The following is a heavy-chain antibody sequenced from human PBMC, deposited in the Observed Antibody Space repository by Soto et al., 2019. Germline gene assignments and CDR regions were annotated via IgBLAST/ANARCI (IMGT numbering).Heavy chain of an antibody. Sequence: QVQLVQSGAEVKKPGASVKVSCKASGYTFTSYGITWVRQAPRQGLEWMGWISAYNGNRNYVQKLQGRVTMTTDTSTSTAYMELRSLRSDDTAVYYCARDSDGSGGWEWLPTSGMDVWGQGTTVTVSS. CDR1: GYTFTSYG. CDR2: ISAYNGNR. D-gene: IGHD5-12*01. CDR3: ARDSDGSGGWEWLPTSGMDV. V-gene: IGHV1-18*01. J-gene: IGHJ6*02.